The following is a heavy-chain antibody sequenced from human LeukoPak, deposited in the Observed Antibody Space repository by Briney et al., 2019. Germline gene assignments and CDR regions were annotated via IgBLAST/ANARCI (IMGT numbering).Heavy chain of an antibody. CDR3: AKGVEYGDDLFDY. V-gene: IGHV3-23*01. CDR1: GITFSSYA. CDR2: ISGSGGST. Sequence: GGSLRLSCAASGITFSSYAMSWVRQAPGKGLEWVSAISGSGGSTYYADSVKGRFTISRDNSKNTLYLQMNSLRAEDTAVYYCAKGVEYGDDLFDYWGQGTLVTVSS. D-gene: IGHD4-17*01. J-gene: IGHJ4*02.